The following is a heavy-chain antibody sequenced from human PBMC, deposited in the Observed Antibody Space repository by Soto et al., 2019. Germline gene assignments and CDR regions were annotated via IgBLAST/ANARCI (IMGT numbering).Heavy chain of an antibody. CDR1: GGSISGYY. V-gene: IGHV4-59*01. CDR2: FYNSGDT. Sequence: QVQLQESGPGLVKPSETLSLTSTASGGSISGYYWSWIRQPPGKGLEWIGYFYNSGDTKYNPSLKSRVAISVDSSKDQISLTLSSVTAADTAVYYCARGSWEDPWGYWGQGTLVTVSS. D-gene: IGHD1-26*01. CDR3: ARGSWEDPWGY. J-gene: IGHJ4*02.